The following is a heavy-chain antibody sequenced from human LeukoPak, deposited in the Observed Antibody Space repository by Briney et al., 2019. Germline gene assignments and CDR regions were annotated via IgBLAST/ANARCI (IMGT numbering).Heavy chain of an antibody. Sequence: PSETLSLTCTVSGGSISSYYWNWIRQPPGKGLEWIGYIYYSGSTNYNPSLKSRVTISVDTSKNQFSLKLSSVTAADTAVFYCARDRGGYFDLWGRGTLVTVSS. J-gene: IGHJ2*01. D-gene: IGHD4-17*01. CDR3: ARDRGGYFDL. CDR1: GGSISSYY. CDR2: IYYSGST. V-gene: IGHV4-59*01.